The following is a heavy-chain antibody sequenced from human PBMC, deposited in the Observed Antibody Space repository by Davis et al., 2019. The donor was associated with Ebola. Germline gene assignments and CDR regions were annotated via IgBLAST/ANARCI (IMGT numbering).Heavy chain of an antibody. Sequence: GGSLRLSCAASGFTFSSYAMSWVRQAPGKGLEWVSAISGSGGSTYYADSVKGRFTISRDNSKNTLYLQMNSLRAEDTAVYYCAKAVAAAGMVDYYYYGMDVWGQGTTVTVSS. CDR3: AKAVAAAGMVDYYYYGMDV. D-gene: IGHD6-13*01. J-gene: IGHJ6*02. V-gene: IGHV3-23*01. CDR1: GFTFSSYA. CDR2: ISGSGGST.